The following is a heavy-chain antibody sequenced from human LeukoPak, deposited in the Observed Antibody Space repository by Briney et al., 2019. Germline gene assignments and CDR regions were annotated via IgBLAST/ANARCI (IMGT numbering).Heavy chain of an antibody. CDR3: AKAAAGGYSYGFDY. Sequence: GGSLRLSCAASGFTFSIYWMHWVRQAPGKGLEWVSAISGSGGSTYYADSVKGRFTISRDNSKNTLYLQMNSLRAEDTAVYYCAKAAAGGYSYGFDYWGQGTLVTVSS. J-gene: IGHJ4*02. CDR1: GFTFSIYW. CDR2: ISGSGGST. V-gene: IGHV3-23*01. D-gene: IGHD5-18*01.